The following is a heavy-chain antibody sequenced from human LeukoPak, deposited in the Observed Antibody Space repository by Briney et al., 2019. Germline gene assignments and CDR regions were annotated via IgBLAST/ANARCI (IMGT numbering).Heavy chain of an antibody. J-gene: IGHJ4*02. CDR1: GGTFSSYA. Sequence: ASVKVSCKASGGTFSSYAISWVRQAPGQGLEWMGRINPNSGGTNYAQKFQGRVTMTRDTSISTAYMELSRLRSDDTAVYYCASSVSSGWYAVDYWGQGTLVTVSS. D-gene: IGHD6-19*01. CDR3: ASSVSSGWYAVDY. V-gene: IGHV1-2*06. CDR2: INPNSGGT.